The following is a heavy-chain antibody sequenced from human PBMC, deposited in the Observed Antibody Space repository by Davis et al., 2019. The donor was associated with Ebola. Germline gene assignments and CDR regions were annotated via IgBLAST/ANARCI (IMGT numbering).Heavy chain of an antibody. CDR3: ARGGYYLQNTDYHGLRAFDM. CDR1: GFIFSTHT. J-gene: IGHJ3*02. Sequence: PGGSLRLSCAASGFIFSTHTMHWVRQAPGKGLEWVAVIGSDGINTVYADSVKNRFTISRDNSENTLYLQMNSLTTEDTAVYYCARGGYYLQNTDYHGLRAFDMWGQGTMVTTPS. D-gene: IGHD2-15*01. V-gene: IGHV3-30-3*01. CDR2: IGSDGINT.